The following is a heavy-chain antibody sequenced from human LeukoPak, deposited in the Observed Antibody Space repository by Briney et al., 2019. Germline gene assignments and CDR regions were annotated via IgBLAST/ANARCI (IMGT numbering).Heavy chain of an antibody. CDR1: GFTFDDYG. J-gene: IGHJ3*02. CDR3: ARPYGSGSYLDAFDI. V-gene: IGHV3-20*04. CDR2: INWNGGST. D-gene: IGHD3-10*01. Sequence: GGSLRLSCAASGFTFDDYGMSWVRQAPGKGLEWVSGINWNGGSTGYADSVKGRFIISRDNAKNSLYLQMNSLRAEDTALYYCARPYGSGSYLDAFDIWGQGTMVTVSS.